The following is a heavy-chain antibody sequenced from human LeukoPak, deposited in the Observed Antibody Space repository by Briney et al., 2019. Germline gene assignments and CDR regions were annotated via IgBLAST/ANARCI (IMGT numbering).Heavy chain of an antibody. J-gene: IGHJ4*02. Sequence: GRSLRLSCVASGFTFSSYAMHWVRQAPGKGLEWVAVISYDGSNKYYADSVKGRFTISRDNSKNTLYLQMNSLRAEDTAVYYCARKGSTSYDSPDFDYWGQGTLVTVSS. D-gene: IGHD2-2*01. V-gene: IGHV3-30-3*01. CDR2: ISYDGSNK. CDR1: GFTFSSYA. CDR3: ARKGSTSYDSPDFDY.